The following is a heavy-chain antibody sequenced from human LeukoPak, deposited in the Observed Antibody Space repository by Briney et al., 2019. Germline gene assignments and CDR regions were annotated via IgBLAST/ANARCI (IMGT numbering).Heavy chain of an antibody. CDR1: GYSFTSYW. J-gene: IGHJ4*02. Sequence: GESLKISCKGSGYSFTSYWISWVRQMPGKGLEWMGRIDPSDSYTDYSPSFQGHVTISADKSLSTAYLQWSSLKASDTAMYYCARHYTTVTNNYFDYWGQGTLVTVSS. CDR2: IDPSDSYT. D-gene: IGHD4-11*01. CDR3: ARHYTTVTNNYFDY. V-gene: IGHV5-10-1*01.